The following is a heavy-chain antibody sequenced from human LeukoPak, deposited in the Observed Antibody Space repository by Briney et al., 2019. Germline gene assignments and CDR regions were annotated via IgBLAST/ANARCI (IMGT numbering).Heavy chain of an antibody. CDR2: INHSGST. CDR3: ARAPARLVDY. D-gene: IGHD6-6*01. V-gene: IGHV4-34*01. J-gene: IGHJ4*02. Sequence: PSETLSLTCAVYGGSFSGYYWSWIRQPPGKGLEWIGEINHSGSTNYNPSLKSRDTISVDTSKNQFSLKLSSVTAADTAVYYCARAPARLVDYWGQGTLVTVSS. CDR1: GGSFSGYY.